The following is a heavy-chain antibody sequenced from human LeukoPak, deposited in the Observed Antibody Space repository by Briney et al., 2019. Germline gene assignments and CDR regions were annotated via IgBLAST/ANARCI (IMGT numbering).Heavy chain of an antibody. Sequence: TGRSLRLACAASRFTFTSYAMHWVRQAPGKGLEWVAVLPYDGRDKHYADSVKGRFTISRDNSKSTLYLQMNSLRAEDTAVYYCARDGGGTSADYYFDYWGQGTLVTVSS. V-gene: IGHV3-30*04. CDR3: ARDGGGTSADYYFDY. J-gene: IGHJ4*02. CDR1: RFTFTSYA. D-gene: IGHD2-2*01. CDR2: LPYDGRDK.